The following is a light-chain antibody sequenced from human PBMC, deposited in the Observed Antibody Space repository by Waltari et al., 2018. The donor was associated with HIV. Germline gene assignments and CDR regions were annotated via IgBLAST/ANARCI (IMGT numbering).Light chain of an antibody. CDR2: AAS. Sequence: DIQMTQSPSSLSASVGDRVTISCRASQIIGNYLNWYQQKPGKAPKVLMFAASTLQDGVTARFSGAGYGTDFTLSISSLQPEDFATYYCQQSYIIPRTFGQGTKVEI. CDR1: QIIGNY. V-gene: IGKV1-39*01. J-gene: IGKJ1*01. CDR3: QQSYIIPRT.